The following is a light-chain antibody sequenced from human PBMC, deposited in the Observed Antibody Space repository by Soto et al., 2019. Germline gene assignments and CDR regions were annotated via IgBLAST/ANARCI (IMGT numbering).Light chain of an antibody. CDR1: QSVRDN. V-gene: IGKV3-15*01. Sequence: EIVMTQSPVTLSVSPGERVTLSCRASQSVRDNLAWYQQNPGRAPRLLIYGASTRATGIPASFSGSGSGTEFTLTISSLQSEDFAFYYCQQYDNWPLTFGGGTRVEIK. CDR3: QQYDNWPLT. J-gene: IGKJ4*01. CDR2: GAS.